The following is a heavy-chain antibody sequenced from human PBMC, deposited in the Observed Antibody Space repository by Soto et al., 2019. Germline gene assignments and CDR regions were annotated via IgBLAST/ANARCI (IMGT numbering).Heavy chain of an antibody. J-gene: IGHJ6*02. V-gene: IGHV5-10-1*01. D-gene: IGHD6-13*01. CDR3: AREEIAAAGNYYYYYGMDV. CDR2: IDPSDSYT. Sequence: PGESLKISCKGSGYSFTSYWISWVRQMPGKGLEWMGRIDPSDSYTNYSPSFQGHVTISADKSISTAYLQWSSLKASDTAMYYCAREEIAAAGNYYYYYGMDVWGQGTTVTVSS. CDR1: GYSFTSYW.